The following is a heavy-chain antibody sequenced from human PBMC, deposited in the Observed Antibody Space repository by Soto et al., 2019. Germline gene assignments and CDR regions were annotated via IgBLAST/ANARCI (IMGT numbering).Heavy chain of an antibody. V-gene: IGHV1-69*13. J-gene: IGHJ5*02. CDR1: GGTFSSYA. Sequence: SVKVSCKASGGTFSSYAISWVRQAAGQGLEWMGGIIPIFGTANYAQKFQGRVAITADESTSTAYMELSSLRREDTGVDYCARVYYYGSGSYYNGPLNWFDPWGQGTLVTVSS. CDR2: IIPIFGTA. CDR3: ARVYYYGSGSYYNGPLNWFDP. D-gene: IGHD3-10*01.